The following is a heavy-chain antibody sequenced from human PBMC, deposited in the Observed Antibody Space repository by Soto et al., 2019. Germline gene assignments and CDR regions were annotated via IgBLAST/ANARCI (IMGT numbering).Heavy chain of an antibody. CDR2: INPGNGDT. J-gene: IGHJ4*02. V-gene: IGHV1-3*01. CDR1: GYPFTIYA. Sequence: QVLLVQSGAEVKKPGASVRVSCKASGYPFTIYAIHWVRQAPGQSLEWMGWINPGNGDTKYSQIFQGRVTITWDTSARTAYMDLSSLISVDTADYYCARDSSSSRSFDYWGQGARVTVSS. D-gene: IGHD6-6*01. CDR3: ARDSSSSRSFDY.